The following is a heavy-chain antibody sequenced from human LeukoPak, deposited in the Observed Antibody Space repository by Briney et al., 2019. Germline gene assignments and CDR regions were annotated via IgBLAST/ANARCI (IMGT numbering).Heavy chain of an antibody. D-gene: IGHD3-3*01. V-gene: IGHV4-59*08. Sequence: PSETLCLTCTVSGGSISNYYWSWIRQSPGKGLEWIGYIYYSGSTNYNPSLKSRVTVSVDTSENQFSLKLSSVTAADTAVYYCARGFMELRFLESFDYWGQGTLVTVSS. J-gene: IGHJ4*02. CDR2: IYYSGST. CDR3: ARGFMELRFLESFDY. CDR1: GGSISNYY.